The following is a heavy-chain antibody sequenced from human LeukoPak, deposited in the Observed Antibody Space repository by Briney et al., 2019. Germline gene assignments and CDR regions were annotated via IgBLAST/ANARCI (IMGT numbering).Heavy chain of an antibody. J-gene: IGHJ6*02. CDR1: GGSISSSSYY. CDR3: ARVTMVRGVICGMDV. D-gene: IGHD3-10*01. V-gene: IGHV4-39*07. CDR2: IYYSGST. Sequence: KPSETLSLTCTVSGGSISSSSYYWGWIRQPPGKGLEWIGSIYYSGSTYYNPSLKSRVTISVDTSKNQFSLKLSSVTAADTAVYYCARVTMVRGVICGMDVWGQGTTVTVSS.